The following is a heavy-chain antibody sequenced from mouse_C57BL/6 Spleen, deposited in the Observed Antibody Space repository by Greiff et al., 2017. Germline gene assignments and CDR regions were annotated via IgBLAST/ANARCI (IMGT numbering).Heavy chain of an antibody. V-gene: IGHV1-61*01. Sequence: QVQLQQPGAELVRPGSSVKLSCKASGYTFTSYWMDWVKQRPGQGLEWIGNIYPSDSETHYNQKFKDKATLTVDKSSSTAYMQLSSLTSEDSAVYYCARHYCSSYGDYWGQGTTLTVSS. CDR2: IYPSDSET. J-gene: IGHJ2*01. D-gene: IGHD1-1*01. CDR1: GYTFTSYW. CDR3: ARHYCSSYGDY.